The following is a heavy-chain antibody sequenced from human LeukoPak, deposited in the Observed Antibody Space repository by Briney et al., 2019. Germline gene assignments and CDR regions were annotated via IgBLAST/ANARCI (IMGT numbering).Heavy chain of an antibody. CDR3: ARVGYYGSGSYYYYYYYMDV. V-gene: IGHV3-7*01. CDR1: GFTFSSYW. J-gene: IGHJ6*03. CDR2: IKQDGSEK. D-gene: IGHD3-10*01. Sequence: GGSLRLSCAASGFTFSSYWMSWVRQAPGKGLEWVANIKQDGSEKYYVDSVKGRFTISRDNAKNSLYLQMNSLRAEDTAVYYCARVGYYGSGSYYYYYYYMDVWGKGTTVTVSS.